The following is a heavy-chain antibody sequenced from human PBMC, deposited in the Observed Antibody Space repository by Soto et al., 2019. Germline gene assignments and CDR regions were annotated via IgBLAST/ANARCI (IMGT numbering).Heavy chain of an antibody. CDR3: ARARVSATGPLDF. J-gene: IGHJ4*02. CDR2: ISSSSDYI. V-gene: IGHV3-21*06. CDR1: GFTLTSYT. D-gene: IGHD6-13*01. Sequence: PGGSLRLSCAASGFTLTSYTMNWVRQSPGKGLEWVSSISSSSDYIYYADSMKGRVTISRDNAKYSLWLDMKSLAGENTAVYYCARARVSATGPLDFWGQGTLVTVSS.